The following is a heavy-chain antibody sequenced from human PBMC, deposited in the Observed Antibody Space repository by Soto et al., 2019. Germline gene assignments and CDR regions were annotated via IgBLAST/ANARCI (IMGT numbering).Heavy chain of an antibody. Sequence: EVQLVESGGGLVQPGGSLRVSCAASGFTLRSHRIHWVRQAPGKGLEWVSRIDTDGGGTSYADSVKGRFTISTDNAKNTVYLQMKGLGAEDTAVYYCATVFDLWGPGTLVTVSS. CDR3: ATVFDL. D-gene: IGHD4-17*01. V-gene: IGHV3-74*01. CDR1: GFTLRSHR. J-gene: IGHJ5*02. CDR2: IDTDGGGT.